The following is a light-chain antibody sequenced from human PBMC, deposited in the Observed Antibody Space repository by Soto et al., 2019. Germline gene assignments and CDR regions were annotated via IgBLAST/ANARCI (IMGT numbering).Light chain of an antibody. CDR3: QQRKNWPPIT. CDR2: DAH. V-gene: IGKV3-11*01. J-gene: IGKJ5*01. Sequence: ETVLTQSPSTLSLSPGERATLSCRASQNVDIYLAWYQQKPGQAPRLLIYDAHNRAAGIPARFSGSGSGTDFTLTISSLEPEDFAVYYCQQRKNWPPITFGQGTRLDIK. CDR1: QNVDIY.